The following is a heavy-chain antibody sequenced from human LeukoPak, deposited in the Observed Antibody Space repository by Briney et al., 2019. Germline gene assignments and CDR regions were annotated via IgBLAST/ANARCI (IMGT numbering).Heavy chain of an antibody. CDR1: GFTFSSYA. CDR3: AREGSGSYFDY. J-gene: IGHJ4*02. Sequence: GRSLRLSCAASGFTFSSYAMHWVRQAPGKGLEWVAVISYDGSNKYYADSVKGRFTISRDNSKNTLYLQMNSLRADDTAVYYCAREGSGSYFDYWGQGTLVTVSS. D-gene: IGHD1-26*01. CDR2: ISYDGSNK. V-gene: IGHV3-30-3*01.